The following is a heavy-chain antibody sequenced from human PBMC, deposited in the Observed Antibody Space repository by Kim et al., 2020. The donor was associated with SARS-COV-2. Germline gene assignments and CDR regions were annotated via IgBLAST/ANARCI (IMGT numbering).Heavy chain of an antibody. Sequence: NTNYAQKLQGRVTMTTDTSTSTAYMELRSLRSDDTAVYYCARGTVGARDYWGQGTLVTVSS. D-gene: IGHD1-26*01. CDR2: NT. CDR3: ARGTVGARDY. J-gene: IGHJ4*02. V-gene: IGHV1-18*01.